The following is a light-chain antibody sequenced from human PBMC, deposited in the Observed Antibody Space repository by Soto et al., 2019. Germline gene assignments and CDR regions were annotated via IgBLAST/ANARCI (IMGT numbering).Light chain of an antibody. J-gene: IGLJ2*01. Sequence: QSALTQPPSVSGSPGQSVTISCTGTSGDIGTYNLVSWYQHTPGTAPKVMIYEVSNRPSGVPDRFSGSQSGNTASLTISGLQAEDEAYYYCRSYTTSTLVFGGGTKLTVL. CDR3: RSYTTSTLV. CDR2: EVS. CDR1: SGDIGTYNL. V-gene: IGLV2-18*02.